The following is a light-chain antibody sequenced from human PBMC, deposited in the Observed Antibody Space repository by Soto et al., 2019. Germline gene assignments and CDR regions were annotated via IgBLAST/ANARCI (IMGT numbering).Light chain of an antibody. V-gene: IGKV3-20*01. CDR1: QSVSNNY. Sequence: DIVLTQSPCTLSPSLGERATISCRASQSVSNNYLAWYQQKPGPAPRLLIYGSSYGATGIPSMFSGSCSGAYFTLTSSRLEPEYSADYCCQHYGCPGTFGQGTKVDIK. CDR2: GSS. J-gene: IGKJ1*01. CDR3: QHYGCPGT.